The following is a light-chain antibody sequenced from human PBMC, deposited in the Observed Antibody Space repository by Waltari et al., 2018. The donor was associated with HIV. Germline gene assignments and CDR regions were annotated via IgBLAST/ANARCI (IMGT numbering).Light chain of an antibody. J-gene: IGLJ1*01. CDR2: KDS. Sequence: SYELTQPPSVSVSPGQTARITCSGDALPKQYAYWYQQKTGQAPALVIYKDSERPSGMPERFSGSSSGKTVTLTINGVQTEDEADYYCQSADSSGTYVFGTGTKVTVL. CDR1: ALPKQY. CDR3: QSADSSGTYV. V-gene: IGLV3-25*03.